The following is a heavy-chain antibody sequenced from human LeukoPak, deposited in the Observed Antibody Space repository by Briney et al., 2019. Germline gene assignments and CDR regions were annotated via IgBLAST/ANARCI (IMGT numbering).Heavy chain of an antibody. Sequence: KASETLSLTCTVSGGSIRRSYCYWGWIRQTPGKGLEWIGSIYDSGSTQYSPSLKSRLTVSVDTSKNQFSPNLTSVTATDTAVYYCARSPLPYGAGRGYFDYWGRGTLVTVSS. V-gene: IGHV4-39*01. CDR2: IYDSGST. CDR1: GGSIRRSYCY. CDR3: ARSPLPYGAGRGYFDY. D-gene: IGHD3-10*01. J-gene: IGHJ4*02.